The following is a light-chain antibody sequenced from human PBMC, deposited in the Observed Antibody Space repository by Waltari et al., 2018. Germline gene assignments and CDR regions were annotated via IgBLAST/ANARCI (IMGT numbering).Light chain of an antibody. CDR2: LGS. CDR1: QSLLHSNGYNY. J-gene: IGKJ1*01. V-gene: IGKV2-28*01. Sequence: DIVVTQSPLSLPVTPGEPASISCRLSQSLLHSNGYNYLDWYLQKPGQSPQLLIYLGSNRASGVPDRFSGSGSGTDFTLKISRVEAEDVGVYYCMQSLRALWTFGQGTKVEIK. CDR3: MQSLRALWT.